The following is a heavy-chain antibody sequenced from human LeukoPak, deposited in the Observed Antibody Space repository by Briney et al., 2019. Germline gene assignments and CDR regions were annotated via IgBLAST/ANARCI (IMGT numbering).Heavy chain of an antibody. CDR3: ANLQLVEAFDI. CDR1: GFTFSSYA. V-gene: IGHV3-30*04. D-gene: IGHD6-6*01. CDR2: ISYDGSNK. J-gene: IGHJ3*02. Sequence: GGSLRLSCAASGFTFSSYAMHWVRQAPGKGLEWVAVISYDGSNKYYADSVKGRFTISRDNSKNTLYLQMNSLRAEDTAVYYCANLQLVEAFDIWGQGTMVTVSS.